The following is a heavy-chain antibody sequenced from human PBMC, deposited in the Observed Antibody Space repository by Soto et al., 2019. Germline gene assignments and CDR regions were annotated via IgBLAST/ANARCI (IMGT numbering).Heavy chain of an antibody. V-gene: IGHV4-4*07. CDR1: GASISGFY. D-gene: IGHD1-1*01. J-gene: IGHJ5*02. Sequence: SETLSLTCPVSGASISGFYWSWIRKSAGKGLELIGRIYATGTTDYNPSLKSRVMMSVDTSKKQFSLKLRSVTAADTAVYYCVRDGTKTLRDWFDPWGQGIWVTVSS. CDR3: VRDGTKTLRDWFDP. CDR2: IYATGTT.